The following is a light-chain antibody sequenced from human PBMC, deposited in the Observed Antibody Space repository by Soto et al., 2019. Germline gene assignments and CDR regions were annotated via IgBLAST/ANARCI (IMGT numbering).Light chain of an antibody. CDR2: GAF. CDR1: QSVSSN. Sequence: EIVMTQSPITLSVSSGERVTLFCRASQSVSSNLAWYQQKPGQAPSLLIYGAFTRATGIPARFSGTGSGTEFTLTISSLQSEDFALYYCQQYNDWPLTFGQGTKVDIK. V-gene: IGKV3-15*01. J-gene: IGKJ1*01. CDR3: QQYNDWPLT.